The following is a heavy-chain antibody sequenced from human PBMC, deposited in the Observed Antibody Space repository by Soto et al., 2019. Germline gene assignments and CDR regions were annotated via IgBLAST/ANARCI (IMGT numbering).Heavy chain of an antibody. J-gene: IGHJ4*02. D-gene: IGHD3-10*01. CDR3: TNSHCGSITCLGNF. V-gene: IGHV1-3*01. CDR2: IHAGNGNT. Sequence: QVQLVQSGAEVRKPGASVKVSCKASGYRFSDLGMHWVRQAPGQRLEWMGWIHAGNGNTKYSQKYQGRVTMTRDTSASTAYMELSSLTSEDTALYYCTNSHCGSITCLGNFWGQGTLVTVPS. CDR1: GYRFSDLG.